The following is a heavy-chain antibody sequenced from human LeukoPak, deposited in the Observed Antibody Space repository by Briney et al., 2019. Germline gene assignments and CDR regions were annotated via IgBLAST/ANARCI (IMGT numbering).Heavy chain of an antibody. CDR1: GYTFTSYA. CDR2: INAGNGNT. D-gene: IGHD5-18*01. Sequence: ASVKVSCKASGYTFTSYAMHWVRQAPGQRLEWMGWINAGNGNTKYSQKFQGRVTITRDTSASTAYTELSSLRSEDTAVYYCARLSGYSYGASYFDYWGQGTLVTVSS. CDR3: ARLSGYSYGASYFDY. J-gene: IGHJ4*02. V-gene: IGHV1-3*01.